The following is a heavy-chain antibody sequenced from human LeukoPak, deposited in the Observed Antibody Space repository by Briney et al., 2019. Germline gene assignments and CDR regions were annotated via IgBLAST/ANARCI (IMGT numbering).Heavy chain of an antibody. CDR1: GFTFSSYS. CDR3: ARGYSNYGYAFDI. Sequence: SGGSLRLSCAASGFTFSSYSMNWVRQAPGKGLEWVSSISSSSSYIYYADSVKGRFTISGDNAKNSLYLQMNSLRVEDTAVYYCARGYSNYGYAFDIWGQGTMVTVSS. V-gene: IGHV3-21*01. D-gene: IGHD4-11*01. J-gene: IGHJ3*02. CDR2: ISSSSSYI.